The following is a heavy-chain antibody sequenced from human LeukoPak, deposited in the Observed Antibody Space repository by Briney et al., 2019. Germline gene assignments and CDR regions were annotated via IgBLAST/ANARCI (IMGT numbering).Heavy chain of an antibody. J-gene: IGHJ5*02. Sequence: SETLSLTCTVSGGSISSYYWSWIRQPPGKGLEWIGYIYYSGSTNYNPSLKSRVTISGDTSKNQFSLKLSSVTAADTAVYYCARAQRRVVPAKDYNWFDPWGQGTLVTVSS. CDR1: GGSISSYY. CDR3: ARAQRRVVPAKDYNWFDP. D-gene: IGHD2-2*01. V-gene: IGHV4-59*08. CDR2: IYYSGST.